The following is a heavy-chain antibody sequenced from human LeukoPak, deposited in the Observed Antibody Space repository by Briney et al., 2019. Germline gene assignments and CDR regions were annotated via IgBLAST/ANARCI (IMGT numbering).Heavy chain of an antibody. CDR1: DYTFSTYA. Sequence: ASVKVSCKASDYTFSTYAISWVRQAPGQGLEWMAWITTYNGRTDYAQKFEGRVAVTSDTSTNTTYLELRSLRSDDTAVYYCAGERRYCSSFGCRGENWLDPWGQGTPVTVFS. D-gene: IGHD2-2*01. V-gene: IGHV1-18*01. J-gene: IGHJ5*02. CDR2: ITTYNGRT. CDR3: AGERRYCSSFGCRGENWLDP.